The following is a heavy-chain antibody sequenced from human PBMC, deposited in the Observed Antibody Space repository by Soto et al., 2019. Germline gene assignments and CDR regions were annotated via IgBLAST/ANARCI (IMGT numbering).Heavy chain of an antibody. V-gene: IGHV1-46*01. J-gene: IGHJ4*02. Sequence: QVQLVQSGAEVKKPGASVKVSCKASGYTFTSYYIHWVRQAPGQGLAWMGIINPGSGTTTYAQKFQGRVTMTRDTSTSTVYMELSSLRSDDTAVYYCARAPTVNSYFDHWGQGTLVTVSS. CDR1: GYTFTSYY. CDR3: ARAPTVNSYFDH. CDR2: INPGSGTT. D-gene: IGHD4-17*01.